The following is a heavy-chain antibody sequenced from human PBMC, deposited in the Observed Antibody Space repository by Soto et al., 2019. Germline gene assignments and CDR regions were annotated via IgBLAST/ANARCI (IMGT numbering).Heavy chain of an antibody. CDR2: IIPIFGTA. Sequence: SVKVSCKASGGTFSSYAISWVRQAPGQGLEWMGGIIPIFGTANYAQKFQGRVTITADESTSTAYMELSSLRSEDTAAYYCARGRVFPNWFDPWGQGTLVTVSS. CDR3: ARGRVFPNWFDP. V-gene: IGHV1-69*13. J-gene: IGHJ5*02. D-gene: IGHD6-6*01. CDR1: GGTFSSYA.